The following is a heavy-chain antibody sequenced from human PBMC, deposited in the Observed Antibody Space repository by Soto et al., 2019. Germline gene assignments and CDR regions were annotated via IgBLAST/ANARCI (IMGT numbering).Heavy chain of an antibody. V-gene: IGHV3-30*18. J-gene: IGHJ4*02. CDR3: AKDRGKIGYDFWGYGGNPPNPPDY. Sequence: VAVISYDGSNKYYADSVKGRFTISRDNSKNTLYLQMNSLRAEDTAVYYCAKDRGKIGYDFWGYGGNPPNPPDYWGQGTLVTVSS. D-gene: IGHD5-12*01. CDR2: ISYDGSNK.